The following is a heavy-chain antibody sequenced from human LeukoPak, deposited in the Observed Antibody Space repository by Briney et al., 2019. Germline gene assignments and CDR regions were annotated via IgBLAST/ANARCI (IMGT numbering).Heavy chain of an antibody. CDR2: INPGGGST. V-gene: IGHV1-46*01. Sequence: ASVKVSCKASGYTFTGYYMHWVRQAPGQGLEWMGIINPGGGSTSYAQKFQGRVTMTRDTSTSTVYMELSSLRSEDTAVYYCAREGTSLMDVWGQGTTVTVSS. J-gene: IGHJ6*02. CDR3: AREGTSLMDV. CDR1: GYTFTGYY. D-gene: IGHD2-2*01.